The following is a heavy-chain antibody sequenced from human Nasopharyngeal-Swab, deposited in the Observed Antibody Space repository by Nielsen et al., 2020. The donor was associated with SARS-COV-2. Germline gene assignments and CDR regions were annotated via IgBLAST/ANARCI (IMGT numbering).Heavy chain of an antibody. V-gene: IGHV3-7*03. CDR3: ATRPAATNYYAVFDY. Sequence: GESLKISCAASGLTFNAHWMTWVRQSPEKGLEWVANIKPDGSEKFYVDSVKGRFTISRDNAKNSLYLQMNSLRADDTAVYYCATRPAATNYYAVFDYWGQGTLVTVSS. D-gene: IGHD3-22*01. CDR2: IKPDGSEK. CDR1: GLTFNAHW. J-gene: IGHJ4*02.